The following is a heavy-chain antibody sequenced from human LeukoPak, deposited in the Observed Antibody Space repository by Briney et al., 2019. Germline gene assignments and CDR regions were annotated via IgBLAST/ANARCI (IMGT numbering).Heavy chain of an antibody. J-gene: IGHJ4*02. V-gene: IGHV3-64D*06. CDR2: SSSNGGST. D-gene: IGHD6-19*01. Sequence: GGSLRLSCSASGFTFSTLPMHWVRQAPGKGLEYVSGSSSNGGSTYYADSANGRFIISRDNSKNTLYLQMSSLRPEDTAVYYCVNQISGWVYWGQGTLVTVSS. CDR1: GFTFSTLP. CDR3: VNQISGWVY.